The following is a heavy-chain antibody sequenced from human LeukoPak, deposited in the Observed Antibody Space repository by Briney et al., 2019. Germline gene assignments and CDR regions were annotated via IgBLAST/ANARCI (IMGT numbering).Heavy chain of an antibody. J-gene: IGHJ6*03. CDR1: GFAFSDFG. Sequence: GGALRLSCVASGFAFSDFGMHWVRQAPGKGLEWVAFIRYDDSYIYYTDSVKGRFTISRDNPKNTLYLQMNSLKGDDTAVYYCAKDSAFYYIDVWGKGTTVIISS. CDR2: IRYDDSYI. D-gene: IGHD3-10*01. CDR3: AKDSAFYYIDV. V-gene: IGHV3-30*02.